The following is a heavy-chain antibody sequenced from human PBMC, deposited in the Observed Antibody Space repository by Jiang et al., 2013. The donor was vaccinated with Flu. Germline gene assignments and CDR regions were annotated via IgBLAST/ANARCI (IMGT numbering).Heavy chain of an antibody. V-gene: IGHV1-46*01. Sequence: ISPRVGSTRYAQRFQGRITVTRDTSTSTVYMELSLLRSEDTAVYFCARDRPHNWFDPWGQGTPVTVSS. J-gene: IGHJ5*02. CDR2: ISPRVGST. CDR3: ARDRPHNWFDP.